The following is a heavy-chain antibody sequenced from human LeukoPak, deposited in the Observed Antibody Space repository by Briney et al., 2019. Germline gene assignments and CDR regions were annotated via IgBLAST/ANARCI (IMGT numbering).Heavy chain of an antibody. CDR2: INHSGST. V-gene: IGHV4-34*01. CDR1: GGSFSGYY. J-gene: IGHJ4*02. D-gene: IGHD6-13*01. CDR3: ARRRGSCDY. Sequence: WETLSLTCAAYGGSFSGYYWSWIRQPPGKGLEWIGEINHSGSTNYNPSLKSRVTISVDTSKNQFSLKVSSVTAADTAVYYCARRRGSCDYCGQGTLVTVSS.